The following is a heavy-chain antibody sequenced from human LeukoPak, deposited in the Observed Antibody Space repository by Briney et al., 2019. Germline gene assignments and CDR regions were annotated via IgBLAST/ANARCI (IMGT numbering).Heavy chain of an antibody. D-gene: IGHD2-2*01. CDR1: GGSISSYY. Sequence: SQTLSLTCTVSGGSISSYYWSWIRQPPGKRLEWIGYIYYSGSTNYSPSLKSRVTISVDTSKNQFSLKLSSVTAADTAVYYCARPGYCSSTSCYGAFDIWGQGTMVTVSS. J-gene: IGHJ3*02. V-gene: IGHV4-59*01. CDR3: ARPGYCSSTSCYGAFDI. CDR2: IYYSGST.